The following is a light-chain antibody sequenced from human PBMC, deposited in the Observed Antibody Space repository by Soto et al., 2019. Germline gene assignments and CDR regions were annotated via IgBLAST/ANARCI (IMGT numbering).Light chain of an antibody. Sequence: QSVLTQPASVSGSPGQSITISCTGTSSDIGRYNYVSWYQQRPGKAPKLMIYEVSNRPSGVSNRFSGSKSGNTASLTISGLQAEDEADYYCSSYTSSTTLHVFGTGTKVTVL. CDR2: EVS. J-gene: IGLJ1*01. CDR3: SSYTSSTTLHV. V-gene: IGLV2-14*01. CDR1: SSDIGRYNY.